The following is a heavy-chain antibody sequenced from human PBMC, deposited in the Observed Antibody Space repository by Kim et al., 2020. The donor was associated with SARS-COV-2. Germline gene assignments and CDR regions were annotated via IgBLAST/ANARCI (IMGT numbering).Heavy chain of an antibody. CDR1: GGSISSSSYY. CDR2: IYYSGST. Sequence: SETLSLTCTVSGGSISSSSYYWGWIRQPPGKGLEWIGSIYYSGSTYYNPSLKSRVTISVDTSKNQFSLKLSSVTAADTAVYYCATGGAVLGPDDYYYYYGMDVWGQGTTVTVSS. V-gene: IGHV4-39*07. J-gene: IGHJ6*02. D-gene: IGHD2-8*02. CDR3: ATGGAVLGPDDYYYYYGMDV.